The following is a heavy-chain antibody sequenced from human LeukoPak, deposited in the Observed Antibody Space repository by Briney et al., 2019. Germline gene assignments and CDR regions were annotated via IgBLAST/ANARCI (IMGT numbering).Heavy chain of an antibody. J-gene: IGHJ4*02. CDR1: GFTFSSYA. Sequence: GGSLRLSCAASGFTFSSYAMSWVRQAPRKGLEWVSAISRSGGTTYYAESVKGRFTISRDTSKYTLYLQMNSLRAEDTAVYFCAKDPGGWVDYWGQGTLVTVSS. CDR3: AKDPGGWVDY. V-gene: IGHV3-23*01. CDR2: ISRSGGTT. D-gene: IGHD5-12*01.